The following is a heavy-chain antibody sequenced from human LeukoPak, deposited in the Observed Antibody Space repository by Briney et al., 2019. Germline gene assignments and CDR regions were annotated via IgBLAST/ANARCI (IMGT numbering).Heavy chain of an antibody. J-gene: IGHJ4*02. CDR3: ARIPLGYSGAYYFDY. CDR2: ISSSGST. Sequence: PSETLFLTCTVSRGSISGSIRSYYWSWLRQPPGKGLEWIGYISSSGSTNDNPSLRSRVTISVDTSKNQFFLNLSSVSAADTAVYYCARIPLGYSGAYYFDYWGQGTLVTVSP. D-gene: IGHD5-12*01. CDR1: RGSISGSIRSYY. V-gene: IGHV4-4*09.